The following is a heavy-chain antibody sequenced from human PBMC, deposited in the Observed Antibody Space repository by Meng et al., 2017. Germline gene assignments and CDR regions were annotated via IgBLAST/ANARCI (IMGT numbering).Heavy chain of an antibody. CDR2: IYPGDSDT. CDR1: GYKFTNYW. CDR3: AIEAGGRTFDY. D-gene: IGHD1-14*01. Sequence: GESLKISCKGSGYKFTNYWIGWVRQMPGKGLEWMRIIYPGDSDTRYSPSFQGQVTISADKSISTAYLQWSGLKASDTAMYYCAIEAGGRTFDYWGRGARVTVSS. J-gene: IGHJ4*02. V-gene: IGHV5-51*01.